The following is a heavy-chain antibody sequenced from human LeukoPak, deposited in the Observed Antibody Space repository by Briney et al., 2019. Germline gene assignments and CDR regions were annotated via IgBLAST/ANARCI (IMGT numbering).Heavy chain of an antibody. V-gene: IGHV3-21*04. D-gene: IGHD3-16*02. J-gene: IGHJ6*02. Sequence: GGSLRLSCAAPGFTFSSYSMNWVRQAPGKGLEWVSSISSSSSYIYYADSVKGRFTISRDNAKNSLYLQMNSLRAEDTAVYYCARDLSPDGMDVWGQGTTVSVSS. CDR1: GFTFSSYS. CDR2: ISSSSSYI. CDR3: ARDLSPDGMDV.